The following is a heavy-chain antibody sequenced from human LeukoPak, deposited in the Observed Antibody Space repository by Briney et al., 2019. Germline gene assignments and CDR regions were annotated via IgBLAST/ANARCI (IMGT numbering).Heavy chain of an antibody. D-gene: IGHD3-16*02. J-gene: IGHJ4*02. CDR1: GYTFTSYG. Sequence: GASVKVSCKASGYTFTSYGISWVRQAPGQGLEWMGWISAYNGNTNYAQKLQGRVTMTTDTSTSTAYMELRSLRSDDTAVYYCARGPLLGVWGSYRYGLTDGYWGQGTLVTVSS. CDR2: ISAYNGNT. CDR3: ARGPLLGVWGSYRYGLTDGY. V-gene: IGHV1-18*01.